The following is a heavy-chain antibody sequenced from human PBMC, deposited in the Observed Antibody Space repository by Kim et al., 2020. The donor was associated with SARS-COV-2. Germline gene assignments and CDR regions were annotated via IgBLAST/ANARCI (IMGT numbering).Heavy chain of an antibody. Sequence: ASVKVSCKASGYTFTSYDINWARQATGQGLEWIGWMNPNSGKTGYAKKFQGRVTMSRNTSISTAYMELSSLRSEETVVYYCVVISSGWEGGSDWGQGTLVTVSS. CDR1: GYTFTSYD. CDR3: VVISSGWEGGSD. V-gene: IGHV1-8*01. J-gene: IGHJ4*02. D-gene: IGHD6-19*01. CDR2: MNPNSGKT.